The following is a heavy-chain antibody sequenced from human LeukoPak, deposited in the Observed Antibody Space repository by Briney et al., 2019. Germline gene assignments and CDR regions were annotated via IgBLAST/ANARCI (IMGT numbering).Heavy chain of an antibody. D-gene: IGHD4-17*01. CDR1: GFTFSSYS. CDR2: ISSSSSYI. J-gene: IGHJ6*03. V-gene: IGHV3-21*01. CDR3: ARESNGDDDYYYYYMDV. Sequence: GGSLRLSCAASGFTFSSYSMNWVRQAPGKGLEWVSSISSSSSYIYYADSVKGRFTISRDNAKNSLYLQMNSLRAEDTAVYYCARESNGDDDYYYYYMDVWGKGTTVTVSS.